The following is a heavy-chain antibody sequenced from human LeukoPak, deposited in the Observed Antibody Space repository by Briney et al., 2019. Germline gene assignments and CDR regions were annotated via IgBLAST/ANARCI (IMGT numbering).Heavy chain of an antibody. CDR2: INPNSGGT. CDR1: GYTFTGYY. CDR3: ARGGGSYSFAFDI. V-gene: IGHV1-2*02. J-gene: IGHJ3*02. D-gene: IGHD1-26*01. Sequence: ASVKVSCKASGYTFTGYYMHWVRQAPGQGLEWMGWINPNSGGTNYAQKFQDRVTMTRDTSISTAYMELSRLRSDDTAVYYCARGGGSYSFAFDIWGQGTMVTVSS.